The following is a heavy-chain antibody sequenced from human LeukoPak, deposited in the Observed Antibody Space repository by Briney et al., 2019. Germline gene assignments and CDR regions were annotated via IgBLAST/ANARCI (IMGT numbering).Heavy chain of an antibody. CDR3: ARDPVYDSSGYYLKY. CDR1: GGTFSSYA. Sequence: SVKVSCXASGGTFSSYAISWVRQARGQGLEWMGRIIPIFGTANYAQKFQGRVTITTDESTSTAYMELSSLRSEDTAVYYCARDPVYDSSGYYLKYWGRGTLVTVSS. V-gene: IGHV1-69*05. CDR2: IIPIFGTA. J-gene: IGHJ4*02. D-gene: IGHD3-22*01.